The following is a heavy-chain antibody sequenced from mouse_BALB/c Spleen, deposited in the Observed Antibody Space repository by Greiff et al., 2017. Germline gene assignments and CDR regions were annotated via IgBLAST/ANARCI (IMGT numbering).Heavy chain of an antibody. Sequence: VQLQQSGPELVKPGASVKLSCKASGYTFTSYWMHWVKQRPGQGLEWIGEINPSNGRTNYNEKFKSKATLTVDKSSSTAYMQLSSLTSEDSAVYYCASPIYYYGSSYEFDYWGQGTTLTVSS. V-gene: IGHV1S81*02. D-gene: IGHD1-1*01. CDR3: ASPIYYYGSSYEFDY. CDR1: GYTFTSYW. CDR2: INPSNGRT. J-gene: IGHJ2*01.